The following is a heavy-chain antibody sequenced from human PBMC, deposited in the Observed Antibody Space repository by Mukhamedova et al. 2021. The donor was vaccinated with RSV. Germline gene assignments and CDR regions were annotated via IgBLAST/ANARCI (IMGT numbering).Heavy chain of an antibody. D-gene: IGHD3-10*02. Sequence: GLEWIGSMSYSGSTYYNPSLKSRVIVSVDASKNQFSLRLRSVTAADTAVYYCARDPGPYVPLDYWGQGTLVIVSS. CDR2: MSYSGST. CDR3: ARDPGPYVPLDY. V-gene: IGHV4-39*07. J-gene: IGHJ4*02.